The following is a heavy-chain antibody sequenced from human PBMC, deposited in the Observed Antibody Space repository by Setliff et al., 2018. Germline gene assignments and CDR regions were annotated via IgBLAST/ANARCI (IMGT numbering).Heavy chain of an antibody. CDR2: IHGEGINT. CDR3: AKVTNYYGSGSYLDY. J-gene: IGHJ4*02. V-gene: IGHV3-23*01. Sequence: GGSLRLSCAASGFTFSTYVMTWVRQAPGKGLEWVSSIHGEGINTYYADSVKGRFTISRDNSKNTLFPQMNSLRAEDTAVYYCAKVTNYYGSGSYLDYWGQGTQVTVSS. D-gene: IGHD3-10*01. CDR1: GFTFSTYV.